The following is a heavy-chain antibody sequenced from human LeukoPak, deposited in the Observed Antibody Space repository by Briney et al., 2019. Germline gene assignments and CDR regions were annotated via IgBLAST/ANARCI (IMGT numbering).Heavy chain of an antibody. D-gene: IGHD3-16*01. V-gene: IGHV1-69*05. CDR1: GGTFSSYV. Sequence: SVKVSCKASGGTFSSYVISWVRQAPGQGLEWMGRIIPIFNTANYAQKSQGRVTITTDESTSTAYMELSSLRSADTAVYYCARSGRSGDSMDAFGIWGQGTMVTVSS. J-gene: IGHJ3*02. CDR3: ARSGRSGDSMDAFGI. CDR2: IIPIFNTA.